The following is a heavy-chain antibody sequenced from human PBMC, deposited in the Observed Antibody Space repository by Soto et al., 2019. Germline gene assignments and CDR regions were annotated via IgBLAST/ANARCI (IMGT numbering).Heavy chain of an antibody. CDR2: IYHSGTA. Sequence: QVQLQVSGPGLVKPSQTLSLTCSVSGTSLRSGGNYWRWIRQHPVKGLEWIGQIYHSGTAYYNPSLQSRVTISVDSSKSQFSLMLDSVTAADTAVYYCAIARDQFGGHFDYWGRGILVTVSS. CDR3: AIARDQFGGHFDY. J-gene: IGHJ4*02. CDR1: GTSLRSGGNY. V-gene: IGHV4-31*03. D-gene: IGHD2-15*01.